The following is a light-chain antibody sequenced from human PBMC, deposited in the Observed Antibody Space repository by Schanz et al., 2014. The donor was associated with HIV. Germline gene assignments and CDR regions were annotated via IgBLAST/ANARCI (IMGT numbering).Light chain of an antibody. CDR1: ALNLGHNF. CDR2: ADY. Sequence: QSLLTQPPSVSAAPGQRVTISCSGGALNLGHNFVSWYQQFPGTAPKLLIFADYQRPSEIPDRISGSKTGTSATLAIIGLQTGDEADYYCATWDSTLRAVVFGGGTKLTVL. J-gene: IGLJ2*01. CDR3: ATWDSTLRAVV. V-gene: IGLV1-51*01.